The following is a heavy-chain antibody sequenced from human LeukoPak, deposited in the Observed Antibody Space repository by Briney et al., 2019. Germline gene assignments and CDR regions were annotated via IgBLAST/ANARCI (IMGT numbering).Heavy chain of an antibody. V-gene: IGHV3-7*05. CDR2: IKQDGSEK. J-gene: IGHJ4*02. Sequence: PGGSLRLSCAASGFTFSSYWMIWVRQAPGKGLEWVANIKQDGSEKYYVDSVRGRFTISRDNAKNSLYLQMNSLRAEDTAVYYCARDLKYYYASGSYSDNWGQGTLVTVSS. D-gene: IGHD3-10*01. CDR1: GFTFSSYW. CDR3: ARDLKYYYASGSYSDN.